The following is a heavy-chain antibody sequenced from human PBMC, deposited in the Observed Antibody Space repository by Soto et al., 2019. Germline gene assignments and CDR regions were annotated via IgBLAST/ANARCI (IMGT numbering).Heavy chain of an antibody. J-gene: IGHJ4*02. D-gene: IGHD1-7*01. CDR1: GFTFSSYG. CDR3: ARDRNWNYVDYFDY. Sequence: TGGSLRLSCAASGFTFSSYGMHWVRQAPGKGLEWVAVIWYDGSNKYYADSVKGRFTISRDNSKNTLYLQMNSLRAEDTAVYYCARDRNWNYVDYFDYWGQGTLVTVSS. V-gene: IGHV3-33*01. CDR2: IWYDGSNK.